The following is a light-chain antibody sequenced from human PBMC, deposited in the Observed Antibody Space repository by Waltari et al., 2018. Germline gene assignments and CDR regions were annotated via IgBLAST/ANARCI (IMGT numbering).Light chain of an antibody. V-gene: IGKV3-20*01. J-gene: IGKJ1*01. CDR3: QMYVRLPVT. CDR2: DAS. CDR1: QSVGRS. Sequence: EIVLTQSPGTLSLSPGESATLSCRATQSVGRSLAWYQQKPGQAPRPLIYDASMRATGIPARFSGGGSGTDFSLTISRLEPEDFAVYYCQMYVRLPVTFGQGTKVEIK.